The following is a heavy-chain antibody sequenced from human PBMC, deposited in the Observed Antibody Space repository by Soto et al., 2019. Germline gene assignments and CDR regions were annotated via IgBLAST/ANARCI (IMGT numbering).Heavy chain of an antibody. D-gene: IGHD3-9*01. CDR2: ISAYNGNT. CDR1: VYTFTSYG. CDR3: ARGDPYYDIFAGLPLEY. Sequence: QVQLVQSGAEVKKPGASVKVSCKATVYTFTSYGISWVRQAPGQGLEWMGWISAYNGNTNYAQKLQGRVTMTTDTSTSTADMELRSLRSDDTAVYYCARGDPYYDIFAGLPLEYWGQGTLVTVSS. V-gene: IGHV1-18*01. J-gene: IGHJ4*02.